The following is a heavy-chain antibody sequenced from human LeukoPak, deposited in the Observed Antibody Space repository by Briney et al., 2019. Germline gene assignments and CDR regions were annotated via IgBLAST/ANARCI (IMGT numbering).Heavy chain of an antibody. CDR1: GFTFSSYG. CDR2: ISYDGSNK. Sequence: GRSLRLSCAASGFTFSSYGMHWVRQAPGKGLEWEAVISYDGSNKYYADSVKGRFTISRDNSKNTLYLQMNSLRAEDTAVYYCAKDRGGYSLKYYYGMDVWGQGTTVTVSS. D-gene: IGHD5-18*01. CDR3: AKDRGGYSLKYYYGMDV. V-gene: IGHV3-30*18. J-gene: IGHJ6*02.